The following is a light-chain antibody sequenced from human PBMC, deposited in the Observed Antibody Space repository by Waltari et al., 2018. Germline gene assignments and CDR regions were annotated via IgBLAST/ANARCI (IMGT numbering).Light chain of an antibody. V-gene: IGLV4-69*01. CDR1: SGTSNYA. Sequence: QLLLTQSPSASASLGASVKLTCTVSSGTSNYAIAWHQQHPHKGPRYLMKVNSDGSHNKGDGIPDRFSGSSSGAVRYLTISSLQSEDEADYYCQTGGFGIWVFGGGTKLTVL. CDR2: VNSDGSH. CDR3: QTGGFGIWV. J-gene: IGLJ3*02.